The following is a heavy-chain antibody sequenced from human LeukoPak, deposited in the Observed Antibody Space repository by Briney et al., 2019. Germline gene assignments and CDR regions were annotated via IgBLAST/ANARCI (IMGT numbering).Heavy chain of an antibody. CDR2: IDTNTGNP. D-gene: IGHD2-15*01. CDR3: ARNRISHHMDV. J-gene: IGHJ6*03. Sequence: GASVTVSCKASGYTFTNYAMNWVRQAPGQGLECMGWIDTNTGNPTYAQGFTGRFVFSLDTSVSTAYLQISSLTAEDTAVYYCARNRISHHMDVWGKGTTVTVSS. V-gene: IGHV7-4-1*02. CDR1: GYTFTNYA.